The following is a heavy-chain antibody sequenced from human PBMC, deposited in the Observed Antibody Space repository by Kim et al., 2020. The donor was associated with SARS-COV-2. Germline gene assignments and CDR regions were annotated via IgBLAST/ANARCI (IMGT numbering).Heavy chain of an antibody. CDR3: ARTTTADY. D-gene: IGHD1-1*01. Sequence: NTGKPTYAQGFTGRFVFSLDTSVSTAYLQLSSLKAEDTAVYYCARTTTADYWGQGTLVTVSS. J-gene: IGHJ4*02. CDR2: NTGKP. V-gene: IGHV7-4-1*02.